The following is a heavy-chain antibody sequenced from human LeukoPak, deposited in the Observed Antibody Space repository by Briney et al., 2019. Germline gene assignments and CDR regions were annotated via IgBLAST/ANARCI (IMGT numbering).Heavy chain of an antibody. CDR3: ARDGVAGCFDY. CDR1: GGSIGSYY. CDR2: IHYSGST. V-gene: IGHV4-59*01. D-gene: IGHD6-19*01. J-gene: IGHJ4*02. Sequence: SETLSLTCTVSGGSIGSYYWNWIRQAPGKGLEWIGYIHYSGSTNHNSSLKSRVTISVDTSKNQYSLKLSSVTAADTAVYYCARDGVAGCFDYWGQGTLVTVSS.